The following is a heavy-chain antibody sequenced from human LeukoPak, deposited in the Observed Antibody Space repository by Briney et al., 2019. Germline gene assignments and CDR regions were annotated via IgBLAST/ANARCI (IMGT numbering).Heavy chain of an antibody. CDR2: IYHSGST. D-gene: IGHD4-17*01. Sequence: NPSETLSLTCTVSGGSISSGGYYWSWIRQPPGKGLEWIGYIYHSGSTYYNPSLKSRVTISVDRSENQFSLKLSSVTAADTAVYYCARQTSYGGAFDYWGQGTLVTVSS. J-gene: IGHJ4*02. V-gene: IGHV4-30-2*01. CDR3: ARQTSYGGAFDY. CDR1: GGSISSGGYY.